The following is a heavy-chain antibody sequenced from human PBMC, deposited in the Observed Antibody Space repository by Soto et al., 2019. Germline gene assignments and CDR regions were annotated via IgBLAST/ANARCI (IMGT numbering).Heavy chain of an antibody. CDR3: ADMPVSTTANS. CDR2: IKTNAEGGTT. J-gene: IGHJ4*02. D-gene: IGHD2-2*01. Sequence: EVQLVESGGGLVKPGGSLRLSCAASGLTFANAWMNWVRQAPGKGLEWVGLIKTNAEGGTTNYAAPVKGRFTISRDDSKDTLYLHMSSLTTEDTAVYYCADMPVSTTANSWGQGTLVTVSS. CDR1: GLTFANAW. V-gene: IGHV3-15*01.